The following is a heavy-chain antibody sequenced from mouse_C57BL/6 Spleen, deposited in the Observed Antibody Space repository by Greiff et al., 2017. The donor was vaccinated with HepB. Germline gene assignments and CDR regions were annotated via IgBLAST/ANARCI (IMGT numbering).Heavy chain of an antibody. CDR2: INPNYGTT. CDR3: AKPIYYYGSSYGNYALDY. D-gene: IGHD1-1*01. Sequence: VQLQQSGPELVKPGASVKISCKASGYSFTDYNMNWVKQSNGKSLEWIGVINPNYGTTSYNQKFKGKATLTVDQSSSTAYMQLNSLTSEDSAVYYCAKPIYYYGSSYGNYALDYWGQGTSVTVSS. V-gene: IGHV1-39*01. J-gene: IGHJ4*01. CDR1: GYSFTDYN.